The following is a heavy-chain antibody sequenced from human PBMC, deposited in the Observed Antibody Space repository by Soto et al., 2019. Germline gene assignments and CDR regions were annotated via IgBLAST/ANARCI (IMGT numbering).Heavy chain of an antibody. J-gene: IGHJ4*02. Sequence: QITLQESGPTLVKPTQTLTLTCTFSGFSLPTDRVGVGWIRQPPGKALEWLAVIYWDDTKTYRPSLKSRLTITKDTSKTPVALTMTDMDPVDTATYYCAHAYGGRSLYWGQGTLVTVSS. D-gene: IGHD1-26*01. CDR3: AHAYGGRSLY. CDR2: IYWDDTK. CDR1: GFSLPTDRVG. V-gene: IGHV2-5*02.